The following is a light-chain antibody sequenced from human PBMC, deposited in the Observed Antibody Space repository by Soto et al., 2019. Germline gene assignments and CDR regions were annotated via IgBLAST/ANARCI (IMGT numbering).Light chain of an antibody. CDR3: SSYAGSNNLV. CDR1: ISDVAGYNY. J-gene: IGLJ2*01. Sequence: QSALTQPRSVXXXXGQSVTISCTGTISDVAGYNYVSWYQHHPGKAPKLLISDVTKRPSWVPDRFSGSKSGSTASLTISELQAEDEADYYCSSYAGSNNLVFGGGTKLTVL. CDR2: DVT. V-gene: IGLV2-11*01.